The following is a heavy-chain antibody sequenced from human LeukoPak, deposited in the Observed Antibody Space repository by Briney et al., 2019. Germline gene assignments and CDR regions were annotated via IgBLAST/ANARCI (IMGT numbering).Heavy chain of an antibody. CDR3: ARDEGRVRVTPPFDP. CDR2: ISFDGSNK. Sequence: GGSLRLSCAASGLAFSSYAMHWVSQAPGKGLEWVAVISFDGSNKYYADSVKGRFTISRDNSRDTLYLQMNSLRPEDTAVYYCARDEGRVRVTPPFDPWGQGTLVTVSS. J-gene: IGHJ5*02. D-gene: IGHD4-23*01. V-gene: IGHV3-30-3*01. CDR1: GLAFSSYA.